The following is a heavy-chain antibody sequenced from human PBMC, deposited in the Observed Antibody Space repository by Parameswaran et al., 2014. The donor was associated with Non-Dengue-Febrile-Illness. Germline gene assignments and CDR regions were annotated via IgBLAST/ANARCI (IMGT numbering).Heavy chain of an antibody. V-gene: IGHV4-31*02. CDR2: IYYSGST. CDR3: ARGELELDY. Sequence: VRQAPGKGLEWIGYIYYSGSTYYNPSLKSRVTISVDTSKNQFSLKLSSVTAADTAVYYCARGELELDYWGQGTLVTVSS. D-gene: IGHD1-26*01. J-gene: IGHJ4*02.